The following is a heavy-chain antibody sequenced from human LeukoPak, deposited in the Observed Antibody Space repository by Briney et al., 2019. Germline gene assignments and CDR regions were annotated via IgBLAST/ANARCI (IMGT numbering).Heavy chain of an antibody. J-gene: IGHJ1*01. Sequence: AGGSLRLSCAASGFTFSSYGMHWVRQAPGKGLEWVAFIRYDGSNKYYADSVKGRFTISRDNSKNTLYLQMNSLRAEDTAVYYCAKDRTAYSSSDEYFQHWGQGTLVTVSS. V-gene: IGHV3-30*02. CDR3: AKDRTAYSSSDEYFQH. D-gene: IGHD6-13*01. CDR1: GFTFSSYG. CDR2: IRYDGSNK.